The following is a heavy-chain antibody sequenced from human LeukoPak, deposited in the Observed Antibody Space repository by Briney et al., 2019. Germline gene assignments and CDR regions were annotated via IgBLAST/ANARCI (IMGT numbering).Heavy chain of an antibody. D-gene: IGHD3-22*01. CDR1: GGSFSGYY. V-gene: IGHV4-34*01. Sequence: SETLSLTCAVYGGSFSGYYWSWIRQPPGKGLEWNGEINHSGSTNYNPSLKSRVTISVDTSKNQFSLKLSSVTAADTAVYYCARWSGSGYYYVFDYWGQGTLVTVSS. CDR3: ARWSGSGYYYVFDY. CDR2: INHSGST. J-gene: IGHJ4*02.